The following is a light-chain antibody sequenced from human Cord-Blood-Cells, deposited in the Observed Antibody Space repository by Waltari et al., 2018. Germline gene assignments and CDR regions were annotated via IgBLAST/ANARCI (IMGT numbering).Light chain of an antibody. J-gene: IGKJ1*01. Sequence: ERVMTQSPPTLSVSRGERATLSCRASQSFSSNLAWYQQKSGQSPRPLLYGASTRPTSIPARFSGSGSGTEFTLPISSLQSEDFAVYYCQQYNNWPPWTFGQGTKVEIK. CDR1: QSFSSN. V-gene: IGKV3-15*01. CDR3: QQYNNWPPWT. CDR2: GAS.